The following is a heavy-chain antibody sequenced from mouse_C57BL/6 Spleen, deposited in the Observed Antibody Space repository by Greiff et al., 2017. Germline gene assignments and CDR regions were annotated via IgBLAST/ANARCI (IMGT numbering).Heavy chain of an antibody. CDR2: IFPGSGST. CDR1: GYTFTDYY. V-gene: IGHV1-75*01. CDR3: ARKSYGSSYRFDY. J-gene: IGHJ2*01. D-gene: IGHD1-1*01. Sequence: QVQLQQSGPELVKPGASVKISCKASGYTFTDYYINWVTQRPGQGLEWIGWIFPGSGSTYYNYKLKGKATLTVNKSSSTAYMLLSSLPSEDSAVYFCARKSYGSSYRFDYWGQGTTLTVSS.